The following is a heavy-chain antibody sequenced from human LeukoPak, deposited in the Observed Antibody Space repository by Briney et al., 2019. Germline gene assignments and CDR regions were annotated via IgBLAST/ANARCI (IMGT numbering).Heavy chain of an antibody. CDR1: GFTFSSYS. J-gene: IGHJ3*02. V-gene: IGHV3-21*01. D-gene: IGHD6-19*01. CDR2: ISIRSSYI. CDR3: ARVARGSGLRVFDN. Sequence: PGGSLRLSCAASGFTFSSYSMNWVCEAPGKGLERVSYISIRSSYIYYADSVKGGFTISRDTSKNTLYLQMNRPRDQDTPAYYTARVARGSGLRVFDNWGQGTMVTVSS.